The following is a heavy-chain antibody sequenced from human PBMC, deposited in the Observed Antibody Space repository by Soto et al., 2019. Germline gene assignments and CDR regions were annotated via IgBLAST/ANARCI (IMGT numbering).Heavy chain of an antibody. CDR2: IYSYSGRT. CDR1: GVSISSCDYY. V-gene: IGHV4-30-4*01. Sequence: SETLSLTCSVSGVSISSCDYYWNWIRQPPGKGPEWLGYIYSYSGRTYHSPSLKGRLTISGDTSKNQFSLKLSSVTAADTAVYYCAREPYHYDSSGYYDYWGQGTLVTVSS. CDR3: AREPYHYDSSGYYDY. D-gene: IGHD3-22*01. J-gene: IGHJ4*02.